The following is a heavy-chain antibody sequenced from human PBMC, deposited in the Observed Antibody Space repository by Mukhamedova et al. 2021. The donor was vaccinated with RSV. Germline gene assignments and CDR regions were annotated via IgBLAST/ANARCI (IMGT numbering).Heavy chain of an antibody. V-gene: IGHV3-9*01. CDR3: VKDGGNHFSGSGTYSRSYGMDV. J-gene: IGHJ6*02. D-gene: IGHD3-10*01. Sequence: QAPGKGLEWVSGISWNGGSKGYADSVQGRFIISRDNAKTSLFLEMNSLRVEDTALYYCVKDGGNHFSGSGTYSRSYGMDVWGHGT. CDR2: ISWNGGSK.